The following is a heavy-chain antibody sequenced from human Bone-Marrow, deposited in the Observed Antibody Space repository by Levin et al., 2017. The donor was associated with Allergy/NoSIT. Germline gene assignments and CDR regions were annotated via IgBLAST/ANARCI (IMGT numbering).Heavy chain of an antibody. D-gene: IGHD1-26*01. Sequence: SETLSLTCTVSGGSISSYYWSWIRQPPGKGLEWIGYIYYSGSTNYNPSLKSRVTISVDTSKNQFSLKLSSVTAADTAVYYCARRVSYSGSYFYYFDYWGQGTLVTVSS. CDR1: GGSISSYY. CDR3: ARRVSYSGSYFYYFDY. V-gene: IGHV4-59*08. J-gene: IGHJ4*02. CDR2: IYYSGST.